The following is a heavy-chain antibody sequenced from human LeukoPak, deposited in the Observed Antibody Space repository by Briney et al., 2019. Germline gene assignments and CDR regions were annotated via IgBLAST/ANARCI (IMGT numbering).Heavy chain of an antibody. V-gene: IGHV5-51*01. J-gene: IGHJ6*02. CDR1: GYSFTSYW. CDR3: ARDSSSSDAHYGMDV. CDR2: IYPGDSDT. Sequence: GESLKISCKASGYSFTSYWISWVRQMPGKGLEWMGIIYPGDSDTRYSPSFQGQVTISADKSISTAYLQWSSLKASDTAMYYCARDSSSSDAHYGMDVWGQGTTVTVSS. D-gene: IGHD6-6*01.